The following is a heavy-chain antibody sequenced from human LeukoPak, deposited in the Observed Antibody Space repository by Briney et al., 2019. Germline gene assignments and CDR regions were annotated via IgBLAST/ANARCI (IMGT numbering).Heavy chain of an antibody. Sequence: GASVMVSCKTSGYTFTGYYIHLLRQAPGQGLGWMAWIDPNSGATNYAHKFQGRVTLTRDTSISTAYMEVSSLRSDDTAVYYCARGITGYDSGWYGRGDTFDCWGQGTLVTVPS. V-gene: IGHV1-2*02. CDR3: ARGITGYDSGWYGRGDTFDC. D-gene: IGHD6-19*01. CDR2: IDPNSGAT. J-gene: IGHJ4*02. CDR1: GYTFTGYY.